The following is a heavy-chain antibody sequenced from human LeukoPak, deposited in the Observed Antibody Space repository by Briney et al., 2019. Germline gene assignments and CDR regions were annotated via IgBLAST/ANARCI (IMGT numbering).Heavy chain of an antibody. CDR3: ARKGSSGYYSPYFDY. V-gene: IGHV4-59*01. Sequence: PSETLSLTCTVSGGSISSYYWSWIRQPPGKGLEWIGYIYYSGSTNYNPSLKSRVTISVGTSKNQFSLKLSSVTAADTAVYYCARKGSSGYYSPYFDYWGQGTLVTVSS. J-gene: IGHJ4*02. CDR1: GGSISSYY. CDR2: IYYSGST. D-gene: IGHD3-22*01.